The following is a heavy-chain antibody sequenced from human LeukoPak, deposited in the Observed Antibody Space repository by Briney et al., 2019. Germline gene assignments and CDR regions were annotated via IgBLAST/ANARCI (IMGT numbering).Heavy chain of an antibody. CDR3: ALNYYDYVWGSYRYTPSHY. D-gene: IGHD3-16*02. V-gene: IGHV1-8*01. CDR2: MNPNSGNT. J-gene: IGHJ4*02. Sequence: ASLNVSCKASGYTFTSYDINWVRQATGQGLEWMGWMNPNSGNTGYAQKFQGRVTMTRNTSISTAYMELSSLRSEDTAVDYCALNYYDYVWGSYRYTPSHYWGQGTLVTVSS. CDR1: GYTFTSYD.